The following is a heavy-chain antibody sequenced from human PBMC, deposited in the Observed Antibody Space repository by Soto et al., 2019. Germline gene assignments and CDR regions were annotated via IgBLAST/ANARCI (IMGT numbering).Heavy chain of an antibody. J-gene: IGHJ6*02. CDR3: ARLPWDTAMDDYYYYGMDV. CDR1: GGTFSSYA. V-gene: IGHV1-69*13. D-gene: IGHD5-18*01. Sequence: SVKVSCKASGGTFSSYAISWVRQAPGQGLEWMGGIIPIFGTANYAQKFQGRVTITADESTSTAYMELSSLRSEDTAVYYCARLPWDTAMDDYYYYGMDVWGQGTTVTVSS. CDR2: IIPIFGTA.